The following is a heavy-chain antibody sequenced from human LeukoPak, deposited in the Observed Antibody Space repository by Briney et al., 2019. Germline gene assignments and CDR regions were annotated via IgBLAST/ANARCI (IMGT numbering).Heavy chain of an antibody. CDR3: ARDRGSSGWYEYYFDY. D-gene: IGHD6-19*01. V-gene: IGHV4-34*01. CDR2: INHSGST. CDR1: GGSFSGYY. J-gene: IGHJ4*02. Sequence: SETLSLTCAVYGGSFSGYYWSWIRQPPGKGLEWIGEINHSGSTNYNPSLKSRVTISVDTSKNQFSLKLSSVTAADTAVYYCARDRGSSGWYEYYFDYWGQGTLVTVSS.